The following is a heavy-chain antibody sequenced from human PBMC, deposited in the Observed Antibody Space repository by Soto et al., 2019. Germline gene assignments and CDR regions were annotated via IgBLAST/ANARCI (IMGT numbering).Heavy chain of an antibody. CDR3: ARDLKAVAGSYNWFDP. CDR1: GGTFSSYA. CDR2: IIPIFGTA. D-gene: IGHD6-19*01. V-gene: IGHV1-69*13. Sequence: SVKVSCKASGGTFSSYAISWVRQAPGQGLEWMGGIIPIFGTANYAQKFQGRVTITADESTSTAYMELSSLRSEDTDVYYCARDLKAVAGSYNWFDPWGQGTLVTVSS. J-gene: IGHJ5*02.